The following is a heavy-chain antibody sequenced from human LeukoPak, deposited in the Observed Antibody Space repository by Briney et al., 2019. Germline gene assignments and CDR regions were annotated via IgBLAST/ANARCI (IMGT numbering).Heavy chain of an antibody. D-gene: IGHD2-21*02. J-gene: IGHJ6*03. CDR1: GFSLSTSGMC. V-gene: IGHV2-70*11. CDR3: ARIQVVTAPYYYYYYMDV. Sequence: GPTLVNPTQTLTLTCTFSGFSLSTSGMCVSWIRQPPGKALEWLARIDWDDDKYYSTSLKTRLTISKDTSKNQVVLTMTNMDPVDTATYYCARIQVVTAPYYYYYYMDVWGKGTTVTVSS. CDR2: IDWDDDK.